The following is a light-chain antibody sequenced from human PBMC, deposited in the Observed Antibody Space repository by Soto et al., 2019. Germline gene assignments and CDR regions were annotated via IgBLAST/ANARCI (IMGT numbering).Light chain of an antibody. J-gene: IGKJ2*01. V-gene: IGKV3-15*01. CDR2: GAS. CDR3: QQYNDWPGYT. Sequence: EIVMTQSPATLSVSPGERATLSCRASQSVRSNLAWYQQKPGQAPRLLIYGASSRATGIPARFSGSGSGTEFTLTISSLQSEDFAVYYCQQYNDWPGYTFGQGTELEIK. CDR1: QSVRSN.